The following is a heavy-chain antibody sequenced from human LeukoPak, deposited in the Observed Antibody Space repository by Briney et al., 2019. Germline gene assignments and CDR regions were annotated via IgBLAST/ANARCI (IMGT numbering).Heavy chain of an antibody. CDR1: GFTFSSYG. D-gene: IGHD3-10*01. Sequence: GRSLRLSCAASGFTFSSYGMPWVRQAPGKGLEWVAVIWYDGSNKYYADSMKGRFTSSRDNSKNTLYLQMNSLRAEDTAVYYCARDAHYYGSGSLYYYYYYGTNVWGQGTTVTVSS. J-gene: IGHJ6*02. CDR2: IWYDGSNK. V-gene: IGHV3-33*01. CDR3: ARDAHYYGSGSLYYYYYYGTNV.